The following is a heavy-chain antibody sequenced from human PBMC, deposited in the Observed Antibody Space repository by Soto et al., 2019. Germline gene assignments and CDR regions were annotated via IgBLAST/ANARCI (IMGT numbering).Heavy chain of an antibody. J-gene: IGHJ4*02. V-gene: IGHV4-59*01. Sequence: TVSGGSISSFYWSWIRQSPEKGLEWIGHMYYSGRTTYNPSLESRVTISLDMSNSHVSLKMISVTAADTAVYYCARLSPTSGNWALDYWGQGTLVTVSS. CDR2: MYYSGRT. CDR3: ARLSPTSGNWALDY. D-gene: IGHD7-27*01. CDR1: GGSISSFY.